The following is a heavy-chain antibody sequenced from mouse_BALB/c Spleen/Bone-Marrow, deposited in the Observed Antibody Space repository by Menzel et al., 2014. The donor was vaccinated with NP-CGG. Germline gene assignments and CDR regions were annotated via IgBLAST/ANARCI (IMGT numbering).Heavy chain of an antibody. CDR3: ANSGVNYCSAMDY. J-gene: IGHJ4*01. CDR2: INPSTGYT. D-gene: IGHD2-1*01. V-gene: IGHV1-7*01. CDR1: GYTFTSFW. Sequence: VQLQQSGAELAKPAASVKMSCKASGYTFTSFWMHWGKQWPGQGLEFIGYINPSTGYTDYNQMVKVNPTLTAEKSSSTAYMQLSSLTSEDSAVYYCANSGVNYCSAMDYWGQGTSVTVSS.